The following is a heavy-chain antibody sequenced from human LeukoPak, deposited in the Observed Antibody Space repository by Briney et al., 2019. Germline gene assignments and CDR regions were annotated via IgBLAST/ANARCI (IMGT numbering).Heavy chain of an antibody. J-gene: IGHJ4*02. V-gene: IGHV3-7*01. D-gene: IGHD2-15*01. CDR2: IDQHGSEK. Sequence: QPGGSLRLSCAASGFIFSGHYMNWVRQAPGKGLEWVANIDQHGSEKQYVDSVKGRFTISRDNTKNLVFLQMDNLRVEDTAVYYCAKAVVAADSFEYWGQGTQVIVSS. CDR1: GFIFSGHY. CDR3: AKAVVAADSFEY.